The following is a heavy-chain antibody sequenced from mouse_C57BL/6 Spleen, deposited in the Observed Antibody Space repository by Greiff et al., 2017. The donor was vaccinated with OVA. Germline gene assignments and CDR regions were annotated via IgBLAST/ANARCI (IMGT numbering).Heavy chain of an antibody. V-gene: IGHV1-22*01. J-gene: IGHJ1*03. D-gene: IGHD1-1*01. Sequence: VQLQQSGPELVKPGASVKMSCKASGYTFTDYNMHWVKQSHGKSLEWIGYINPNNGGTSYNQKFKGKATLTVNKSSSTAYMELRSLTSEDSAVYYCANPYYYGSSRYFDVWGTGTTVTVSS. CDR2: INPNNGGT. CDR3: ANPYYYGSSRYFDV. CDR1: GYTFTDYN.